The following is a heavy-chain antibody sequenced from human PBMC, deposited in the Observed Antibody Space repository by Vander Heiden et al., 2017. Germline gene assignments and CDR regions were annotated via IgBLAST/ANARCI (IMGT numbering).Heavy chain of an antibody. V-gene: IGHV3-30*18. Sequence: VQLVESGGGVVQPGRSLRLSRAASGFTFSSYGMHWVRQAPGKGLEWVAVISYDGSNKYYADSVKGRFTISRDNSKNTLYLQMNSLRAEDTAVYYCAKDRYYYDSSGYQTFDYWGQGTLVTVSS. CDR2: ISYDGSNK. CDR1: GFTFSSYG. J-gene: IGHJ4*02. D-gene: IGHD3-22*01. CDR3: AKDRYYYDSSGYQTFDY.